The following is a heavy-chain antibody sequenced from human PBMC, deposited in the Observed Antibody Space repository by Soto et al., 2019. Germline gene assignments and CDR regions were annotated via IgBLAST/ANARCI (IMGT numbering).Heavy chain of an antibody. J-gene: IGHJ6*03. CDR2: ISSNGVGT. D-gene: IGHD6-6*01. Sequence: EVQLAESGGGLAQPGGSLRLSCAASGFTLSGYAMDWVRQAPGKGREYVSGISSNGVGTYYAKSVQGRFTISRDNSKNTVYLQMGSLRPEDMAVYYCARRARPDFSYMDVWGKGTTVTVSS. V-gene: IGHV3-64*01. CDR3: ARRARPDFSYMDV. CDR1: GFTLSGYA.